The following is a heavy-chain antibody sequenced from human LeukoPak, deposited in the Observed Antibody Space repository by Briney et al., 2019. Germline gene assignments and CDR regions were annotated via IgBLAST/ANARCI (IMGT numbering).Heavy chain of an antibody. CDR2: IWHDGTNE. V-gene: IGHV3-33*01. CDR3: GRERSGYHDC. J-gene: IGHJ4*02. D-gene: IGHD5-12*01. CDR1: GFTFSNYV. Sequence: GGSLRLSCAASGFTFSNYVMYWVRQAPGKGLESVAVIWHDGTNEYYTDSVTGRFTISRENSKNTLYLQMDSLRAEDTAVYYCGRERSGYHDCWGGGILVTVSS.